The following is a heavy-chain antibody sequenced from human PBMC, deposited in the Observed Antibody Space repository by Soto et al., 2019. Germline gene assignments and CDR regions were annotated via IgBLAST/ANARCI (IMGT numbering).Heavy chain of an antibody. D-gene: IGHD3-9*01. J-gene: IGHJ1*01. Sequence: SETLSLTCTVSGGSITSGDYYWSWISQPPRKGLEWIGYIYYSGSTYYNPSLKSRVTMSADTSKNQFSLKLTSVTAADTAVYYCASGPPWKKHFGCWDQGXLVTVPS. CDR1: GGSITSGDYY. CDR2: IYYSGST. V-gene: IGHV4-30-4*01. CDR3: ASGPPWKKHFGC.